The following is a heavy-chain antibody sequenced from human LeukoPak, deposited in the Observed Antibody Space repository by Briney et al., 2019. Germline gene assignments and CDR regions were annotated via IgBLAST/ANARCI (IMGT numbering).Heavy chain of an antibody. V-gene: IGHV4-59*01. CDR2: IYSSGST. Sequence: PSETLSLTCTVSGASMRSYYWTWIRQPPGKGLEWIGYIYSSGSTNSNPSLKSRVTISVDTSKDQFSLNLRSVTAADTAVYYCARGTEPGLADWGQGTLVTVSS. CDR1: GASMRSYY. J-gene: IGHJ4*02. CDR3: ARGTEPGLAD. D-gene: IGHD1-14*01.